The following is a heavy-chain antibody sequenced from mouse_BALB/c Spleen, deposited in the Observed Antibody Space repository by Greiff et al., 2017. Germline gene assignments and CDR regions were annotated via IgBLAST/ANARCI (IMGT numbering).Heavy chain of an antibody. CDR2: IWAGGST. V-gene: IGHV2-9*02. CDR3: ARSDYYGSSYGY. Sequence: VQVVESGPGLVAPSQSLSITCTVSGFSLTSYGVHWVRQPPGKGLEWLGVIWAGGSTNYNSALMSRLSISKDNSKSQVFLKMNSLQANDTAIYYCARSDYYGSSYGYWGQGTTLTVSS. CDR1: GFSLTSYG. J-gene: IGHJ2*01. D-gene: IGHD1-1*01.